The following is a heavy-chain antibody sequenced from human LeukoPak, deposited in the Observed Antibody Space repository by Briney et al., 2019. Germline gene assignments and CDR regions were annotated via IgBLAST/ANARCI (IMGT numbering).Heavy chain of an antibody. CDR3: ATLEGDYYDSSGYLFAEYFQH. CDR2: AYYSGST. D-gene: IGHD3-22*01. Sequence: SETLSLTCTVSGGSISSYYWSWIRQPPGKGLEWIGYAYYSGSTNYNPSLKSRVTISVDTSMNQFSLKLSSVTAADTAVYYCATLEGDYYDSSGYLFAEYFQHWGQGTLVTVSS. CDR1: GGSISSYY. V-gene: IGHV4-59*01. J-gene: IGHJ1*01.